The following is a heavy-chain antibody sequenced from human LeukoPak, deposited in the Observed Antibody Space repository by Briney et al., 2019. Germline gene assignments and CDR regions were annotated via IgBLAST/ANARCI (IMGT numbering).Heavy chain of an antibody. CDR2: IIPIFGTA. CDR1: GGTFSSYA. Sequence: SVKVSCKASGGTFSSYAISWVRQAPGQGLEWMGRIIPIFGTANYAQKFQGRVTVTTDESTSTAYMELSSLRSEDTAVYYCARAMAPSGYYDYWGQGTLVTVSS. CDR3: ARAMAPSGYYDY. D-gene: IGHD3-22*01. J-gene: IGHJ4*02. V-gene: IGHV1-69*05.